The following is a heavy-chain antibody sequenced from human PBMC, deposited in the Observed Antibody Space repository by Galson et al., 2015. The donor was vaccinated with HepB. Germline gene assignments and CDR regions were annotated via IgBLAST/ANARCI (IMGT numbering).Heavy chain of an antibody. J-gene: IGHJ4*02. D-gene: IGHD3-10*01. V-gene: IGHV3-15*07. CDR3: TKDPEGYYYGSGSYDSLANY. CDR1: GCTFSNAW. Sequence: SLRLSCAASGCTFSNAWGNWVRQAPGKGPEWVGRLKSKTGGGTTDYAAPVKGRFTISRDDSKNTLYLQMTSLKTEDTAVYYCTKDPEGYYYGSGSYDSLANYWGQGTLVTVSS. CDR2: LKSKTGGGTT.